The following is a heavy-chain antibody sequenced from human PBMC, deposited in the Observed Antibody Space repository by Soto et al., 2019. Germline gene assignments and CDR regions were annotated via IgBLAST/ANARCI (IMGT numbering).Heavy chain of an antibody. D-gene: IGHD6-19*01. CDR2: INHSGST. CDR1: GGSFSGYY. Sequence: SETLSLTCAVYGGSFSGYYWSWIRQPPGKGLEWIGEINHSGSTNYNPSLKSRVTISVDTSKNQFSLKLSSVTAADTAVYYCARARLIAVAVQGDAFDIWGQGTMVTVSS. V-gene: IGHV4-34*01. J-gene: IGHJ3*02. CDR3: ARARLIAVAVQGDAFDI.